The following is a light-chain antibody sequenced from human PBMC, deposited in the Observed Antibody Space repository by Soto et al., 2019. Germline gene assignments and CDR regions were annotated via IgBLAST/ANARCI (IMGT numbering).Light chain of an antibody. CDR3: QHHQT. CDR2: GAS. J-gene: IGKJ1*01. CDR1: QGIGDT. Sequence: EVVMRQSPATRAGSPGEGATLSCRASQGIGDTLAWYQQKPGQAPRLLIYGASSRANAIPDRFSGSGSGTDFTLTISRLEPEDFAVYYCQHHQTCGQGTKVDIK. V-gene: IGKV3-20*01.